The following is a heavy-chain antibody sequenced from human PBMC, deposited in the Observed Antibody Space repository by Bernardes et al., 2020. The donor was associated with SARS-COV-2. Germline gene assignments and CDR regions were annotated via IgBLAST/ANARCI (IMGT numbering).Heavy chain of an antibody. CDR3: ASVVAAAGASFDY. V-gene: IGHV1-46*01. J-gene: IGHJ4*02. CDR2: INPSGGST. Sequence: DAAQVYCKASGYTFTSYYMHWVRQAPGQGLEWMGIINPSGGSTSYAQKFQGRVTMTRDTSTSTVYMELSSLRSEDTAVYYCASVVAAAGASFDYWGQGTLVTGSS. D-gene: IGHD6-13*01. CDR1: GYTFTSYY.